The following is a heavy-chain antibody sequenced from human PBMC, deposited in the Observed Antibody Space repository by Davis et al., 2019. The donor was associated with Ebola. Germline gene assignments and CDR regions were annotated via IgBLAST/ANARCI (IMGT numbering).Heavy chain of an antibody. D-gene: IGHD5-18*01. Sequence: SVKVSCKASGGTFSSYAISWVRQAPGQGLEWMGGIIPILGIANYAQKFQGRVAMTRGTSTSTVYMELSRLRSDDTAVYYCARDEMDTAMDWGQGTLVTVSS. CDR2: IIPILGIA. CDR3: ARDEMDTAMD. CDR1: GGTFSSYA. V-gene: IGHV1-69*10. J-gene: IGHJ4*02.